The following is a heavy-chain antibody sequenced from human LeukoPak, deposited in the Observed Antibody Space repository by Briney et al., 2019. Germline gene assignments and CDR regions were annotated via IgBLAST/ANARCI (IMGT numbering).Heavy chain of an antibody. Sequence: GGSLRLSCAASGFTFSSYWMHWVRQAPGKGLVWVSRINSDGSSTSYADSVKGRFTISRDNAKNTLYLQMNSLRAEDTAVYYCARGDSGYDQYYFDYWGQGTLVTVSS. D-gene: IGHD5-12*01. V-gene: IGHV3-74*01. CDR3: ARGDSGYDQYYFDY. J-gene: IGHJ4*02. CDR2: INSDGSST. CDR1: GFTFSSYW.